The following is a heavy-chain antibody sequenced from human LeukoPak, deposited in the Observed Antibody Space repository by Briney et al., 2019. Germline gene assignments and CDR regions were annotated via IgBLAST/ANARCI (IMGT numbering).Heavy chain of an antibody. V-gene: IGHV4-34*01. CDR3: ARVRDVVAAAAAGNFDY. Sequence: GSLRLSCAASGFTFSSYAMSWVRQPPGKGLEWIGEINHSGSTNYNPSLKSRVTISVDTSKNQFSLKLSSVTAADTAVYYCARVRDVVAAAAAGNFDYWGQGTLVTVSS. CDR1: GFTFSSYA. CDR2: INHSGST. D-gene: IGHD6-13*01. J-gene: IGHJ4*02.